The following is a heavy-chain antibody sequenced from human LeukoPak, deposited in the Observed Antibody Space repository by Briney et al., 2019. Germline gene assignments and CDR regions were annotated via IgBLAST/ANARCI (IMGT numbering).Heavy chain of an antibody. CDR1: GASISSSSYY. D-gene: IGHD2-2*01. V-gene: IGHV4-39*07. J-gene: IGHJ4*02. Sequence: SETLSLTCTVSGASISSSSYYWGWIRQPPGKGLEWIGSIFHSGSTYYNPSLESRVTVSVDTSKNQFSLRLSSVTAADTAVYYCARVGGRYCSSTSCYGLDYWGQGIQVTVSS. CDR3: ARVGGRYCSSTSCYGLDY. CDR2: IFHSGST.